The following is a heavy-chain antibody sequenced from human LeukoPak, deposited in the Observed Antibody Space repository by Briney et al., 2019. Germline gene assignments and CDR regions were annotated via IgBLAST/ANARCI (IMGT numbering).Heavy chain of an antibody. CDR1: GGTFSSYA. CDR3: ARAIRRDDFWSGYSGYNWFDP. J-gene: IGHJ5*02. D-gene: IGHD3-3*01. Sequence: ASVKVSCKASGGTFSSYAISWVRQAPGQGLEWMGWISAYNGNTNYAQKLQGRVTMTTDTSTSTAYMELRSLRSDDTAVYYCARAIRRDDFWSGYSGYNWFDPWGQGTLVTVSS. CDR2: ISAYNGNT. V-gene: IGHV1-18*01.